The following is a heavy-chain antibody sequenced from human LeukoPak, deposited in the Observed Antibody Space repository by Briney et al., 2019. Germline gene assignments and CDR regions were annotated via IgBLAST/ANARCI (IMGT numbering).Heavy chain of an antibody. CDR1: GYTFTSYH. J-gene: IGHJ6*02. CDR3: ARAVSVAATPLYYYGMDV. V-gene: IGHV1-8*01. D-gene: IGHD2-15*01. Sequence: ASVKVSCKASGYTFTSYHINWVRQATGQGLEWMGWMNPNSGNTGYAQKFQGRVTMTRNTSISTAYMELSSLRSEDTAVYYCARAVSVAATPLYYYGMDVWGQGTTVTVSS. CDR2: MNPNSGNT.